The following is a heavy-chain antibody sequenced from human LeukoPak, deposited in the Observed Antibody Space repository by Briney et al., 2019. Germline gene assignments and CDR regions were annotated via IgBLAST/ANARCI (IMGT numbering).Heavy chain of an antibody. CDR3: AGLSTYYDFWSPLDY. D-gene: IGHD3-3*01. CDR2: IYYSGST. Sequence: SETLSLTCTVSGGSISSYYWSWIRQPPGKGLEWIGYIYYSGSTNYNPSLKSRVTISLDTSRDQFSLRLNSVTAADTAVFYCAGLSTYYDFWSPLDYWGQGTLVTVSS. J-gene: IGHJ4*02. CDR1: GGSISSYY. V-gene: IGHV4-59*03.